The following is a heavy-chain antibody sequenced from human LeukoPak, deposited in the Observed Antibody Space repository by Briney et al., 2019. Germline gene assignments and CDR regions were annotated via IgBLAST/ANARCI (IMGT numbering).Heavy chain of an antibody. J-gene: IGHJ6*02. Sequence: PGGSLRLSCAASGFTFSNAWMNWVRQAPGKGLKWVGRIKSKTDGGTTDYAAPVKGRFTISRDDSKNTLYLQMNSLKTEDTAVYYCTTASPYYYYGMDVWGQGTTVTVSS. CDR3: TTASPYYYYGMDV. CDR2: IKSKTDGGTT. CDR1: GFTFSNAW. V-gene: IGHV3-15*07.